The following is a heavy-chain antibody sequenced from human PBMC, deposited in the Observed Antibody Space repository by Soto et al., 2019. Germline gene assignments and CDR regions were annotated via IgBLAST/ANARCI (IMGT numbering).Heavy chain of an antibody. V-gene: IGHV4-34*01. CDR1: GGSFSGYY. Sequence: QVQLQQWGEGLLKPSETLSLTCAVHGGSFSGYYWSWIRQPPGKGLEWIGEINHSGSTNYNPSLKRRVTISVDTSKNQFSLKLSSVTAADTAVYYCARGSMVRGVIKRFYYYYMDVWGKGTTVTVSS. CDR2: INHSGST. J-gene: IGHJ6*03. CDR3: ARGSMVRGVIKRFYYYYMDV. D-gene: IGHD3-10*01.